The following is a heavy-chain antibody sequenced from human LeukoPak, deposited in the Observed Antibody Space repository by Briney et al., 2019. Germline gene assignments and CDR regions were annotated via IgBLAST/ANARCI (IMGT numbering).Heavy chain of an antibody. Sequence: PGGSLRLSCGASGFSFSSYAMTWVRQAPGEGLEWVSAIGSGHSTYYADSVKGRFTISRDNSKNTLYLQMNSLRAEDTAVYYCTRNRIMITFGGVQSGPKIPYWGQGTLVTVSS. CDR3: TRNRIMITFGGVQSGPKIPY. CDR2: IGSGHST. J-gene: IGHJ4*02. V-gene: IGHV3-23*01. CDR1: GFSFSSYA. D-gene: IGHD3-16*01.